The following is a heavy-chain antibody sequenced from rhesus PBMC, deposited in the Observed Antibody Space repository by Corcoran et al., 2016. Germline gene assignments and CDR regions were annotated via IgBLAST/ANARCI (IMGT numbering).Heavy chain of an antibody. D-gene: IGHD2-39*02. J-gene: IGHJ4*01. CDR3: ARDRYTISYESGVFDY. V-gene: IGHV1-111*02. CDR2: VDIERGKT. Sequence: EVHLVQSGAAVNKPGVTVEVSCKASGYTFPDHHLEGVRQAPGKGLGCVDIERGKTDRTEKSPDITPPTADRSPDQAYLQLSSLRSEDTAVQYRARDRYTISYESGVFDYSGPGVLVTVSS. CDR1: GYTFPDHH.